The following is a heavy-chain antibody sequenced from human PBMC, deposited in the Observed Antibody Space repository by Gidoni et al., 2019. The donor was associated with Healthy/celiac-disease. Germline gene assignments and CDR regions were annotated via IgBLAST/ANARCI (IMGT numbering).Heavy chain of an antibody. D-gene: IGHD2-15*01. J-gene: IGHJ4*02. CDR3: ARENIYCSGGSCYPYYFDY. CDR1: GGSISSSNW. Sequence: QVQLQESGPGLVKPSGTLSLTCAVSGGSISSSNWWSWVRQPPGKGLEWIGEIYHSGSTNYNPSLKSRVTISVDKSKNQFSLKLSSVTAADTAVYYCARENIYCSGGSCYPYYFDYWGQGTLVTVSS. CDR2: IYHSGST. V-gene: IGHV4-4*02.